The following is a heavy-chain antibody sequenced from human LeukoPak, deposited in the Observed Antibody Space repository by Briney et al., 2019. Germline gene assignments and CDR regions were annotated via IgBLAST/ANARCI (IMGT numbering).Heavy chain of an antibody. J-gene: IGHJ4*02. V-gene: IGHV3-74*01. D-gene: IGHD1-26*01. CDR3: AKDFVGPDDY. CDR1: GFTFSSYW. Sequence: PGGSLRLSCAASGFTFSSYWMHWVRQAPGKGLVWVSRIDSNGRTINYADSMKGRFTISRDNANSMLYLQMNSLRAEDSAVYYCAKDFVGPDDYWGQGTLVTVSS. CDR2: IDSNGRTI.